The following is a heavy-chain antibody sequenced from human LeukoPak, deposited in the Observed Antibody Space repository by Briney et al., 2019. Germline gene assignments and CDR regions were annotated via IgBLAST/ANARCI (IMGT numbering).Heavy chain of an antibody. CDR3: ARDAFKDIVVVPAARLYNWFDH. J-gene: IGHJ5*02. D-gene: IGHD2-2*01. Sequence: PGGSLRLSCAASGFTFSSYWMHWVRQAPGKGLEGVSRINRDGSSTSYADSVKGRFTISRDNAKNTLYLQMNSLRAEDTAVYYCARDAFKDIVVVPAARLYNWFDHWGQGTLVTVSS. CDR1: GFTFSSYW. CDR2: INRDGSST. V-gene: IGHV3-74*01.